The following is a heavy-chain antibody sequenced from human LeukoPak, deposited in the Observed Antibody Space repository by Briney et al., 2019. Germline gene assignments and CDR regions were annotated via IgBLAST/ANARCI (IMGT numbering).Heavy chain of an antibody. Sequence: ASVKASCKTSGYTFTDYYVHWVRQAPGQGLEWMGWINPHNGDTNYAQKFQGRVTMTRDTSITTAYMELSRLKSDDTAVYYCATVRDIVVGGGPYYFDYWGQGTLVTVSS. CDR2: INPHNGDT. CDR3: ATVRDIVVGGGPYYFDY. V-gene: IGHV1-2*02. CDR1: GYTFTDYY. D-gene: IGHD2-15*01. J-gene: IGHJ4*02.